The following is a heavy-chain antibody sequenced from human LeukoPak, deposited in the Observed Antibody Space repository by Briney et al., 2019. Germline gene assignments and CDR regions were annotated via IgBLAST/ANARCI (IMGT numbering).Heavy chain of an antibody. Sequence: SETLSLTCTVSGGSISSHYWGWIRQPPGKGLEYIGYIYIGGITNYNPSFESRVTISIDTSKNQFSLRLSSVTAADTAVYYCARTARVLDPWGQGTLVTVSS. J-gene: IGHJ5*02. CDR1: GGSISSHY. CDR2: IYIGGIT. CDR3: ARTARVLDP. V-gene: IGHV4-4*09.